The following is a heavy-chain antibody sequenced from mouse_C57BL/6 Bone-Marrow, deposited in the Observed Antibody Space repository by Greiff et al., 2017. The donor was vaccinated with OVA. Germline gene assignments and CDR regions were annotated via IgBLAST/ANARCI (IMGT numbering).Heavy chain of an antibody. CDR3: TMRLRAWFAY. D-gene: IGHD2-4*01. J-gene: IGHJ3*01. Sequence: VQLQQSGAELVRPGASVKLSCTASGFNIRDDYMHWVQQRPEQGLEWIGWIGPENGDTEYASKFQGKATITADTSTNTAYLQLSRLTSEDTAVYTCTMRLRAWFAYWGQGTLVTVSA. CDR2: IGPENGDT. CDR1: GFNIRDDY. V-gene: IGHV14-4*01.